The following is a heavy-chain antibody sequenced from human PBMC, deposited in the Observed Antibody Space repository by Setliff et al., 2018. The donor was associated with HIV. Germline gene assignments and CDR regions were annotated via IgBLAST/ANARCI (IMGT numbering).Heavy chain of an antibody. J-gene: IGHJ3*02. CDR3: ARGQGCGGGCHYAFEM. D-gene: IGHD2-21*02. Sequence: SETLSLTCTVSGDSISSDFYWGWIRQPPGKGLEWSGSIYHSGNTYYMPSLQSRVTISVDMSKNQFSLNLNSVTAADTAVYYCARGQGCGGGCHYAFEMWGQGTMVTVSS. V-gene: IGHV4-38-2*02. CDR2: IYHSGNT. CDR1: GDSISSDFY.